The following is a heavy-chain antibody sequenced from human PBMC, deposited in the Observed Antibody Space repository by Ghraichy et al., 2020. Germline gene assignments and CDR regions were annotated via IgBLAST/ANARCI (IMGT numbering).Heavy chain of an antibody. CDR3: AKDRDSGSYYWDYYYYGMDV. Sequence: GGSLRLSCAASGFTFSSYGMHWVRQAPGKGLEWVAVISYDGSNKYYADSVKGRFTISRDNSKNTLYLQMNSLRAEYTAVYYCAKDRDSGSYYWDYYYYGMDVWGQGTTVTVSS. CDR2: ISYDGSNK. CDR1: GFTFSSYG. J-gene: IGHJ6*02. D-gene: IGHD1-26*01. V-gene: IGHV3-30*18.